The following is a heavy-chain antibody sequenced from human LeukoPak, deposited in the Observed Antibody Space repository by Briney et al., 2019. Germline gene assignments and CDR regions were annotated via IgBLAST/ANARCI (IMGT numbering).Heavy chain of an antibody. CDR1: GGTFSSYA. CDR3: ARGVLSIAVAVD. D-gene: IGHD6-19*01. CDR2: IIPILGIA. J-gene: IGHJ4*02. Sequence: ASVKVSCKASGGTFSSYAISWVRQAPGQGLEWMGRIIPILGIANYAQKFQGRVTMTRNTSISTAYMELSSLRSEDTAVYYCARGVLSIAVAVDWGQGTLVTVSS. V-gene: IGHV1-69*04.